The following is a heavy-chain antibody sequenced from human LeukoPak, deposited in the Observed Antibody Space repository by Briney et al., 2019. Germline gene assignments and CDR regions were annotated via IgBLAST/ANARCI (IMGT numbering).Heavy chain of an antibody. CDR2: IYPGDSDT. J-gene: IGHJ6*02. V-gene: IGHV5-51*01. CDR3: ARLPDSSSYYYYGMDV. CDR1: GYSFTSYW. D-gene: IGHD1-14*01. Sequence: GESLKISCQGSGYSFTSYWIGWVSQMPGKGLEWMGIIYPGDSDTRYSPSFQGQVTISADKSISTAYLQWSSLKASDTAMYYCARLPDSSSYYYYGMDVWGQGTTVTVSS.